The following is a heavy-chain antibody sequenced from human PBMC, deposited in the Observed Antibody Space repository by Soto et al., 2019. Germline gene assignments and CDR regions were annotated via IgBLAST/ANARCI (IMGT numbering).Heavy chain of an antibody. D-gene: IGHD6-13*01. J-gene: IGHJ6*02. Sequence: QVQLVQSGAEVKKPGSSVKVSCKASGGTFSSYAISWVRQAPGQGLEWMGGIIPIFGTANYAQKFQGRGTINADESTSPAYMVLGSLRSEDTAVYYCAVFRTAAPHYGMDVLGQGPTGTVSS. CDR2: IIPIFGTA. CDR1: GGTFSSYA. CDR3: AVFRTAAPHYGMDV. V-gene: IGHV1-69*01.